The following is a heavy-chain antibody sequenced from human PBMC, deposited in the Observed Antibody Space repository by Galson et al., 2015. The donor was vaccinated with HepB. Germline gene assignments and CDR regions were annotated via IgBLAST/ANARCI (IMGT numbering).Heavy chain of an antibody. CDR1: GFTFDDYT. CDR3: AKGPPDSGDDFFIPYFDY. J-gene: IGHJ4*02. V-gene: IGHV3-43*01. D-gene: IGHD5-12*01. Sequence: SLRLSCAASGFTFDDYTMHWVRQAPGKGLEWVSLISWDGGSTYYADSVKGRFTISRDNSKNSLYLQMNSLRTEDTALYYCAKGPPDSGDDFFIPYFDYWGQGTLVTVSS. CDR2: ISWDGGST.